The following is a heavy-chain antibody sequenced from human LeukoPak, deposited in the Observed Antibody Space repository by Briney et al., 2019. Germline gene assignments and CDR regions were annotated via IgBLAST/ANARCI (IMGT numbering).Heavy chain of an antibody. CDR1: GGSMSSSY. D-gene: IGHD4-17*01. Sequence: PSETLSLTCTVSGGSMSSSYWNWIRQAPGRGLEWIGYISYIGTTNYNPSLKSRVAISIDTSKNQFSLKLTPVTTADTAVYYCARDLVTVTKGFDIWGLGTMVSVSS. CDR2: ISYIGTT. V-gene: IGHV4-59*01. CDR3: ARDLVTVTKGFDI. J-gene: IGHJ3*02.